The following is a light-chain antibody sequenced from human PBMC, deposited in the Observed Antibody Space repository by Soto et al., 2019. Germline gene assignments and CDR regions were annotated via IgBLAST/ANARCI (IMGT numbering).Light chain of an antibody. J-gene: IGKJ5*01. Sequence: VLTQSPAILALSPGDRATLSCSASQSVSSSYLAWYQHKPGQAPRLLIHGASSRVTGIPDRFSGSGSGTDFTLTISSLEPEDFAVYYCQQRSDWPPITCGQGTRLEIK. CDR1: QSVSSSY. CDR2: GAS. CDR3: QQRSDWPPIT. V-gene: IGKV3D-20*02.